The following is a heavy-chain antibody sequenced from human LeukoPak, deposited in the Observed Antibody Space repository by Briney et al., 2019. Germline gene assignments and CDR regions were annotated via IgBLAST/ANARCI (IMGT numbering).Heavy chain of an antibody. D-gene: IGHD2-15*01. CDR3: ARLYCSGGSWADY. CDR1: GFSFIIYA. J-gene: IGHJ4*02. CDR2: ISSIGGST. Sequence: GWSLRLSWAFTGFSFIIYAMHWVRQAAGQGLEYDSVISSIGGSTHYVHSVTGSFTISRDNSNNLLYLQMGSVRAEDLAVYYCARLYCSGGSWADYWGPGTLVTVSS. V-gene: IGHV3-64*01.